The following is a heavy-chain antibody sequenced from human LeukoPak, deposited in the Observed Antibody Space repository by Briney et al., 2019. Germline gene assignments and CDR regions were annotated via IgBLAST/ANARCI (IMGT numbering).Heavy chain of an antibody. D-gene: IGHD2-8*01. Sequence: PSETLSLTCTVSGGSISSYYWSWIRQPPGKGLEWIGYIYYSGSTNYNPSLKSRVTISVDTSKNQFSLKLSSVTAADTAVYYCARGYCTNGVCYNAPYYMDVWGKGTTVTVSS. CDR3: ARGYCTNGVCYNAPYYMDV. V-gene: IGHV4-59*01. CDR2: IYYSGST. CDR1: GGSISSYY. J-gene: IGHJ6*03.